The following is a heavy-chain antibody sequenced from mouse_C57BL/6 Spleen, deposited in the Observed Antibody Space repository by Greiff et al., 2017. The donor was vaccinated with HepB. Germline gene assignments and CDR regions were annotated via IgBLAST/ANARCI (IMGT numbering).Heavy chain of an antibody. CDR3: ARSRVYGNYVGNYAMDY. CDR1: GYAFSGSS. V-gene: IGHV1-82*01. D-gene: IGHD2-10*02. J-gene: IGHJ4*01. CDR2: LYPGDGGT. Sequence: VQLLQSGPELVKPGASVKLSCKASGYAFSGSSMNWVKPRPGQGLEWIGRLYPGDGGTNYNGKFKDKATLTADKSSSTAYMQLRSMTSEDTAVYCCARSRVYGNYVGNYAMDYWGQGTSVTVSS.